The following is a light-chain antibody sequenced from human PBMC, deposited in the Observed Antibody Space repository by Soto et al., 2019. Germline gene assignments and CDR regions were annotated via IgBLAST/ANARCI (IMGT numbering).Light chain of an antibody. CDR2: GNS. CDR3: QSYDNSRRGYV. CDR1: SSNIGAGYD. Sequence: QSVLTQPPSVSGAPGQRVTISCTGSSSNIGAGYDVHWYQQLPGTAPKHLIYGNSNRPSGVPDRFSGSKSGTSASLAITGLQAEDEADDYCQSYDNSRRGYVFGTGTKLTVL. J-gene: IGLJ1*01. V-gene: IGLV1-40*01.